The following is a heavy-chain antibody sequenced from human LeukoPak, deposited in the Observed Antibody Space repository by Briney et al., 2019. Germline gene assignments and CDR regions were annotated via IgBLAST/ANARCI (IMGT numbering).Heavy chain of an antibody. CDR1: GFTFSSYG. Sequence: GGSLRLSCAASGFTFSSYGMHWVRQAPGKGLEWVAVISYDGSNRYYADSVKGRFTISRDNSKNTLYLQMNSLRAEDTAVYYCAKTLSSSWYPIGYYYYGMDVWGQGTTVTVSS. CDR3: AKTLSSSWYPIGYYYYGMDV. CDR2: ISYDGSNR. V-gene: IGHV3-30*18. D-gene: IGHD6-13*01. J-gene: IGHJ6*02.